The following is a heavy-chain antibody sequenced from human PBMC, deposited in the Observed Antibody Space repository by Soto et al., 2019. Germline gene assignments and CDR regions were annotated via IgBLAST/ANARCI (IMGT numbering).Heavy chain of an antibody. CDR1: GYAFITYA. CDR3: ARGSSHGWQGAEEY. CDR2: IGGYNGDT. D-gene: IGHD6-19*01. Sequence: SVKVSCKASGYAFITYAITWVRQAHGQGLEWMGWIGGYNGDTKYAQNFQGRVTVTTDTSTSTAYMELRSLTFDGTAVYYCARGSSHGWQGAEEYWGQGTLVTVSS. J-gene: IGHJ4*02. V-gene: IGHV1-18*01.